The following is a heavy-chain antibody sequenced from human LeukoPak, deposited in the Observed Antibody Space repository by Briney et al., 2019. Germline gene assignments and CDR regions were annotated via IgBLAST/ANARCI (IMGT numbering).Heavy chain of an antibody. CDR3: ARAGSGWFSNYYYMDF. V-gene: IGHV3-48*03. CDR1: GFTFSSYD. CDR2: MSGITNSI. J-gene: IGHJ6*03. Sequence: PGGSLRLSCAASGFTFSSYDMNWVRQAPGKGLEWVSHMSGITNSIYYADSVKGRFTISRDSAKNSLFLQMNSLRAGDTGLYYCARAGSGWFSNYYYMDFWGKGATVTISS. D-gene: IGHD6-19*01.